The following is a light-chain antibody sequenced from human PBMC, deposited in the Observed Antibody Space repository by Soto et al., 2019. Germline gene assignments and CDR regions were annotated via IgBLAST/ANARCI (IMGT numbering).Light chain of an antibody. CDR3: LLSYRRV. J-gene: IGLJ1*01. Sequence: QAVVTQEPSLTVSPGGTVTLTCGSSTGAVTSGHYPYWFQQKPGQAPRTLIYDTSNKHSWTPARFSGSLLGGKAALTLSGAQPEDEAEYYCLLSYRRVFGNGIKVTVL. CDR1: TGAVTSGHY. CDR2: DTS. V-gene: IGLV7-46*01.